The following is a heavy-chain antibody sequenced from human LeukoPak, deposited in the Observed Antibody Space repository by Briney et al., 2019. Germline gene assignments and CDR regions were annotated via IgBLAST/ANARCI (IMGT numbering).Heavy chain of an antibody. V-gene: IGHV3-7*03. Sequence: GGSLRLSCATSGFTFTTYWMSWVRQAPGKGLEWVANIKQDGSEKYYVGSVKGRFTISRDNAKNSLYPQMNSLRAEDSAVYYCARDVDSGGWYWDESNCWGQGTLVTV. CDR1: GFTFTTYW. J-gene: IGHJ4*02. D-gene: IGHD6-19*01. CDR3: ARDVDSGGWYWDESNC. CDR2: IKQDGSEK.